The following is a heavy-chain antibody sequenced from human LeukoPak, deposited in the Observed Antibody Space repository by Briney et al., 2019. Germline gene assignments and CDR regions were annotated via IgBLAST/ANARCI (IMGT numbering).Heavy chain of an antibody. CDR2: ISSSGSML. D-gene: IGHD6-13*01. CDR1: GFTFSDYY. J-gene: IGHJ4*02. CDR3: TRRPYSSSWYYFDY. Sequence: PRGSLRLSCAVSGFTFSDYYMSWVRQAPGKGLEWVSYISSSGSMLHYADSVEGRFTISRDNAKNSLHLQMSSLRVEDTAVYYCTRRPYSSSWYYFDYWGQGTLVTVSS. V-gene: IGHV3-11*04.